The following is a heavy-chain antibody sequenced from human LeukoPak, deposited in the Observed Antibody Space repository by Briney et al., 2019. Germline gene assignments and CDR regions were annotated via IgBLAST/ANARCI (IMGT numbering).Heavy chain of an antibody. D-gene: IGHD3-22*01. V-gene: IGHV4-59*01. CDR2: IYYSGST. Sequence: PSETLSLTCTVSGGSISSYYWSWIRQPPGKGLEWIGYIYYSGSTNYNPSPKSRVTISVDTSKNQFSLKLSSVTAADTAVYYCARMGDYYDSSGYYAYWGQGTLVTVSS. CDR1: GGSISSYY. CDR3: ARMGDYYDSSGYYAY. J-gene: IGHJ4*02.